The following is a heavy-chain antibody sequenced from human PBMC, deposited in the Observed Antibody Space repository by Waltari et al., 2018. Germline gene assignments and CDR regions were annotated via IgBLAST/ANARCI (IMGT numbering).Heavy chain of an antibody. CDR3: ARERVYTSWWFDP. Sequence: QVQLVQSGAEVKKPWSSVTVPCKAPGGSFSSYAISWVRQAPGQGLEWVGGVIPIFGTANYAQKFQGRVTITADESTSTAYMELSSLRSEDTAVYYCARERVYTSWWFDPWGQGTLVTVSS. CDR2: VIPIFGTA. V-gene: IGHV1-69*01. CDR1: GGSFSSYA. D-gene: IGHD3-16*01. J-gene: IGHJ5*02.